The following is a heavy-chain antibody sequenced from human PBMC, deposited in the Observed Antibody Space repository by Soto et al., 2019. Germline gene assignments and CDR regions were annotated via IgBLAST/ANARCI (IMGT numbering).Heavy chain of an antibody. J-gene: IGHJ4*02. D-gene: IGHD5-18*01. CDR2: IIPVLGRA. CDR1: GGTFDTFA. V-gene: IGHV1-69*01. CDR3: ARGPWTQEGPKYYFDF. Sequence: QVQLVQSGAEVKKPGSSVKVSCKASGGTFDTFAFSWVRQAPGQGLEWLGGIIPVLGRANYAQRFQDRVSASADGSTSTAFMELGSLNSDDTAVYYCARGPWTQEGPKYYFDFWGQGTLVTVSS.